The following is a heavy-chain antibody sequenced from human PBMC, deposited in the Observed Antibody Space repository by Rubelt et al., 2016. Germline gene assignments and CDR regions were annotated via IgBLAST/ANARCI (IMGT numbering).Heavy chain of an antibody. CDR3: AKDGRLAAAGRPDY. V-gene: IGHV3-23*01. CDR1: GFTFSSYA. D-gene: IGHD6-13*01. CDR2: VSGSGGST. Sequence: EVQLLESGGGLVQPGGSLRLSCAASGFTFSSYAMGWVRQAPGTGLEWVSAVSGSGGSTYYADSVNGRFTLSRDNSKKTLYLQMNSRRAEDTAVYYCAKDGRLAAAGRPDYWGQGTLVTVSS. J-gene: IGHJ4*02.